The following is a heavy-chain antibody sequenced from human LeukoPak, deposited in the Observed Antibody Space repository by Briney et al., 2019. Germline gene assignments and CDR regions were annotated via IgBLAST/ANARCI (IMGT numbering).Heavy chain of an antibody. V-gene: IGHV3-23*01. Sequence: PGGSLRLSCAASGFTFSDYAMSWVRQAPGKGLEWVSAISGGGDSTYYADSVKGRFTISRDNSKNTLYLQMNSLRAEDTAVYYCAKDLDYTTCGYYFDYWGQGTLVTVSS. CDR2: ISGGGDST. CDR1: GFTFSDYA. J-gene: IGHJ4*02. D-gene: IGHD4-11*01. CDR3: AKDLDYTTCGYYFDY.